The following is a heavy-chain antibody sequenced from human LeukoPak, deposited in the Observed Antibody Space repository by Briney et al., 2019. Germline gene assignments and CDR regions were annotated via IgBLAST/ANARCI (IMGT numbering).Heavy chain of an antibody. Sequence: TGGSLRLSCAASGFTFNTYWMHWVRQVRGKGLVWVSRINGDGSSTAYADSVKDRFTISRDNAKNTVYLQMNSLRAEDTAVYYCAREKGSSNYDSWGQGTLVTVSS. CDR3: AREKGSSNYDS. CDR1: GFTFNTYW. V-gene: IGHV3-74*03. J-gene: IGHJ5*01. CDR2: INGDGSST. D-gene: IGHD4-11*01.